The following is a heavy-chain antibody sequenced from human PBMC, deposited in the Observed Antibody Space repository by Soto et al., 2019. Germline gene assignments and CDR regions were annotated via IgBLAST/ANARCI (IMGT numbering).Heavy chain of an antibody. J-gene: IGHJ4*02. CDR1: GYTFTSYG. D-gene: IGHD3-22*01. Sequence: EASVKVSCKASGYTFTSYGISWVRQAPGQGLEWMGRIIPSIGIINYAQKFQGRVTITADTSTSTAYMELSSLRSDDTAVYYCAREGDMKFHSDSSDEPGYWGQGTLVTVSS. CDR2: IIPSIGII. V-gene: IGHV1-69*04. CDR3: AREGDMKFHSDSSDEPGY.